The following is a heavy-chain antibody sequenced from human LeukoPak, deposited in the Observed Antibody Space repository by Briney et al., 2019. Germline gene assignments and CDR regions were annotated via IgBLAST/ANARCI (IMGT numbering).Heavy chain of an antibody. D-gene: IGHD6-19*01. CDR2: IFPGDSDT. CDR3: ARQGAGGWYITPFDA. V-gene: IGHV5-51*01. J-gene: IGHJ4*02. Sequence: GESLKISCKGSGYYFTNYWIAWVRQMPGKGLEWMRIIFPGDSDTRYSPSFQGQVTISADKSMNTAYLQWSNLKASDTAIYYCARQGAGGWYITPFDAWGQGTLVTVSS. CDR1: GYYFTNYW.